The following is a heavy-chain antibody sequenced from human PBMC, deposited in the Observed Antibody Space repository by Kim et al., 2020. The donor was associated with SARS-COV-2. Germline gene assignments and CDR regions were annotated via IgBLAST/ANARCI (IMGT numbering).Heavy chain of an antibody. CDR3: ARGEFGGKWDYFDH. J-gene: IGHJ4*02. CDR2: ISSDGSNT. V-gene: IGHV3-21*01. Sequence: GGSLRLSCAASGFTFSNYGMNWVRQAPGKGLEWVSGISSDGSNTSYADSVKGRFTISRDNAENTLYLQMNSLRVEDTAVYYCARGEFGGKWDYFDHWGQGTLVTVSS. CDR1: GFTFSNYG. D-gene: IGHD3-10*01.